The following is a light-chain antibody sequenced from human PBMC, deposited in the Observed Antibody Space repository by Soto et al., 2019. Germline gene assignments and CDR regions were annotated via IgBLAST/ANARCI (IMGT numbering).Light chain of an antibody. CDR3: QQSRT. Sequence: DIQMTQSPSTLSASVGERVTITCRASQSVSNWLAWYQQEPGKAPKLLIYAASSLQSGVPSRCSGSGSGTDFTLTISSLQPEDFATYYCQQSRTFGPGTKVDIK. CDR2: AAS. J-gene: IGKJ3*01. CDR1: QSVSNW. V-gene: IGKV1-5*01.